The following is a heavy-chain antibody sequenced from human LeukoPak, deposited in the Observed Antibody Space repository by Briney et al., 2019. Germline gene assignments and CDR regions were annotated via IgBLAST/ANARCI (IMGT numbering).Heavy chain of an antibody. Sequence: ASVKVSCKASGYTFTGYYMHWVRQAPGQGLEWMGWINPNSGGTNYAKKFQGRVTMTRATSISTAYMELSRLRSDDTAVYYCAILCGYGHLGFDYWGQGTLVTVSS. CDR1: GYTFTGYY. CDR3: AILCGYGHLGFDY. V-gene: IGHV1-2*02. CDR2: INPNSGGT. D-gene: IGHD5-18*01. J-gene: IGHJ4*02.